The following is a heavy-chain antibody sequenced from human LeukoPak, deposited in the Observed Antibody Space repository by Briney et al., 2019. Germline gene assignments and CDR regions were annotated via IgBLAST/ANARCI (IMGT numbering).Heavy chain of an antibody. CDR1: GYTFTSYG. CDR2: ISAYNGNT. V-gene: IGHV1-18*01. Sequence: ASVKVSCKASGYTFTSYGISWVRQAPGQGLEWMGWISAYNGNTNYAQKLQGRVTMTTDTSTSTAYMELRGLRSDDTAVYYCARVLLVIEMATIDAFDIWGQGTMVTVSS. J-gene: IGHJ3*02. D-gene: IGHD5-24*01. CDR3: ARVLLVIEMATIDAFDI.